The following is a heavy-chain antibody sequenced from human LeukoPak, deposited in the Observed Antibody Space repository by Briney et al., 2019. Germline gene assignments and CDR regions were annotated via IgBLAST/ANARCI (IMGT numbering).Heavy chain of an antibody. V-gene: IGHV4-59*01. D-gene: IGHD2-15*01. CDR3: ARGREVVVAANYYYYGMDV. CDR2: IYYSGST. J-gene: IGHJ6*02. Sequence: PSETLSLTCTVSGGSISSYYWSWIQQPPGKGLEWIGYIYYSGSTNYNPSLKSRVTISVDTSKNQFSLKLSSVTAADTAVYYCARGREVVVAANYYYYGMDVWGQGTTVTVSS. CDR1: GGSISSYY.